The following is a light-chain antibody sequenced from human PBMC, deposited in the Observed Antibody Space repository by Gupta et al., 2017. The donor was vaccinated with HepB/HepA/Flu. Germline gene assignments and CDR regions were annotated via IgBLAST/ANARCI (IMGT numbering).Light chain of an antibody. CDR1: QGISSY. CDR3: LQLYIYPLS. J-gene: IGKJ4*01. V-gene: IGKV1-9*01. CDR2: AAS. Sequence: DIQLTQSPSFLSASVGDRVTITCRASQGISSYLAWYQQKSGKAPKLLIYAASTLQSGVPSRFRASGSGTEFTLTISSLQPEDFTTYYCLQLYIYPLSFGGGTRVGI.